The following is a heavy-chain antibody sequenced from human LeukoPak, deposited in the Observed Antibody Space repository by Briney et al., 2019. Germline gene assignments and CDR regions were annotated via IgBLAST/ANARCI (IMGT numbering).Heavy chain of an antibody. J-gene: IGHJ4*02. D-gene: IGHD5-18*01. CDR2: TKYDGSEE. CDR1: GLTFSNYW. CDR3: ATYQGYNYGPFDY. Sequence: PGGSLRLSCAASGLTFSNYWMSWVRQAPGRGLEWVANTKYDGSEEYYVDSVKGRFTISRDNAKNSLYLQMNSLRAEDTAVYYCATYQGYNYGPFDYWGQGTLVTVSS. V-gene: IGHV3-7*05.